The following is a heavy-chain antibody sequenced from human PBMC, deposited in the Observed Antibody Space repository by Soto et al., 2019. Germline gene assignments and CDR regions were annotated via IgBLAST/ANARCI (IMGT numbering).Heavy chain of an antibody. J-gene: IGHJ4*02. CDR2: INAGNGNT. CDR3: ARAVAVPADFVF. D-gene: IGHD6-19*01. Sequence: ASVKVSCKASGDTFTAYAMHWVRQAPGQRLEWMGWINAGNGNTKYSQKFQGRVTITRDTSASTAYMELSSLRSEDTAVYYCARAVAVPADFVFWGQGTLVTVSA. CDR1: GDTFTAYA. V-gene: IGHV1-3*01.